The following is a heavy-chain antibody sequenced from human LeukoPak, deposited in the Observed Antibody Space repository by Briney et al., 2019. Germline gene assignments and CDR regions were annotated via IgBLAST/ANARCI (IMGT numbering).Heavy chain of an antibody. Sequence: GGSLRLSCAASGFIFSSYEMHWVRQAPGKGLEWVAVISYDGSNKYYADSVKGRFTVSRDNSKNTLYLQMNSLRAEDTAVYYCARGAVNKLVVVAVKPFDIRGQRTMVTVSS. V-gene: IGHV3-30-3*01. CDR2: ISYDGSNK. CDR3: ARGAVNKLVVVAVKPFDI. CDR1: GFIFSSYE. D-gene: IGHD2-15*01. J-gene: IGHJ3*02.